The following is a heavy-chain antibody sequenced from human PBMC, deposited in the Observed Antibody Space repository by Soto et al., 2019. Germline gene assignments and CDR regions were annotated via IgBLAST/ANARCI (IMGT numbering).Heavy chain of an antibody. V-gene: IGHV4-4*07. D-gene: IGHD3-10*01. J-gene: IGHJ4*02. Sequence: SETLSLTCTVSGGSISDNYWTWIRQPAGTGLEYIGEIFHDGTANYYPSFERRVAMSVDTSRNQFSLKLTSVTAADTAVYFCARLVYDTRLNYMYFDFWGPGTLVTVSS. CDR1: GGSISDNY. CDR2: IFHDGTA. CDR3: ARLVYDTRLNYMYFDF.